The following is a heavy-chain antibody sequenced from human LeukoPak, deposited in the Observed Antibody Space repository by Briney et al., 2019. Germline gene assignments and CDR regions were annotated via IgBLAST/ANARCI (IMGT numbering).Heavy chain of an antibody. CDR1: GFSLSTSGMR. D-gene: IGHD6-19*01. J-gene: IGHJ5*02. V-gene: IGHV2-70*04. Sequence: SGPTLVKPTQTLTLTCTFSGFSLSTSGMRVSWIRQPPGKALEWLARIDWDDDKFYSTSLKTRLTISKDTSKNQVVLTMTNMDPVDTDTYYCARIREAVAGGGFDPWGQGTLVTVSS. CDR3: ARIREAVAGGGFDP. CDR2: IDWDDDK.